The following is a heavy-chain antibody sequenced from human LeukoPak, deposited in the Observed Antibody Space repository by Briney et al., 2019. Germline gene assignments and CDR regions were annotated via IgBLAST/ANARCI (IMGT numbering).Heavy chain of an antibody. D-gene: IGHD5-18*01. J-gene: IGHJ4*02. V-gene: IGHV3-53*01. CDR1: GFTVSSNY. Sequence: GGSLRLSCAASGFTVSSNYMNWVRQAPGKGLECVSVIYSDDSAYYAESVKGRFTISRDNSKNALYLQMNSLRAEDTAVYYCATEDLAGYDYWGQGTLVTVSS. CDR2: IYSDDSA. CDR3: ATEDLAGYDY.